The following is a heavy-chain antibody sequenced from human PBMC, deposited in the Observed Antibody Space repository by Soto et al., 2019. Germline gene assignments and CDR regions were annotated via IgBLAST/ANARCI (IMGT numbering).Heavy chain of an antibody. CDR2: MSGRTT. J-gene: IGHJ6*02. V-gene: IGHV3-23*04. D-gene: IGHD2-8*02. Sequence: VQLVEPGGGLVQSGGSLRLPCAASGFTFSDYGMSWFRQGPGKGLEWVSGMSGRTTHYAESVKGRSTVSRENSKDTLYLQMNSLRAEDTALYYCAKGVSYVVLYFGMDVWGQGTTVTVS. CDR1: GFTFSDYG. CDR3: AKGVSYVVLYFGMDV.